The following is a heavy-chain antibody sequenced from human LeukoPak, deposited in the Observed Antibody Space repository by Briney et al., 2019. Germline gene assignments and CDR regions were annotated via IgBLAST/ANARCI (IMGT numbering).Heavy chain of an antibody. CDR2: ISSGSGSI. J-gene: IGHJ3*02. CDR3: VRSMGGVWGMAFEI. V-gene: IGHV3-48*02. CDR1: GFTFSSYS. D-gene: IGHD3-16*01. Sequence: AESRRLSCAASGFTFSSYSMSWVRQAPGKGLEWVSHISSGSGSIYYADSVKGRFTISRDNAKNSLYLQMNSLRDEDTAIYYCVRSMGGVWGMAFEIWGQGTMVTVSS.